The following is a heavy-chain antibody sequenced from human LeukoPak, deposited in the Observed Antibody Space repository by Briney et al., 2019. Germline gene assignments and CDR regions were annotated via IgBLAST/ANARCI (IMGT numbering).Heavy chain of an antibody. Sequence: GGSLRLSCAASGFTFSSSAMSWVRQAPGKGLEWVSAISNNGGYTYYADSVQGRFTISRDNSKSTLCLQMNSLRAEDTAVYYCAKSLGTNYWGQGTLVTVSS. J-gene: IGHJ4*02. D-gene: IGHD1-7*01. CDR1: GFTFSSSA. CDR2: ISNNGGYT. V-gene: IGHV3-23*01. CDR3: AKSLGTNY.